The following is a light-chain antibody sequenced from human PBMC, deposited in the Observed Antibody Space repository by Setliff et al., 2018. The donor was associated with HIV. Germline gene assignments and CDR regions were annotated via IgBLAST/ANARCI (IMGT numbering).Light chain of an antibody. J-gene: IGLJ3*02. CDR3: QSFDNIHRWV. CDR1: SGNIASNY. CDR2: EHY. V-gene: IGLV6-57*01. Sequence: NFMLTQPHSVSESPGKTVTISCTRSSGNIASNYVQWYRQRPGSSPTTVIYEHYQRPSGVPDRFSAFIDSSSNSASLIISGLKTEDEADYYCQSFDNIHRWVFGGGTKGTVL.